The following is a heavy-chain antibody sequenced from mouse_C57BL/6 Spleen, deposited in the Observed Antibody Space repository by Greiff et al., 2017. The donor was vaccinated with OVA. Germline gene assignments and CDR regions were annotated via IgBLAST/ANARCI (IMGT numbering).Heavy chain of an antibody. V-gene: IGHV3-6*01. CDR2: ISYYGSN. Sequence: EVQLQESGPGLVKPSQSLSLTCSVTGYSITRGYYWNWIRQFPGNKLEWMGYISYYGSNNYNPSLKNRISITRDTSKNQFFLKLNSVTTEDTATYYCASYYSYALIDYWGQGTTLTVSS. CDR3: ASYYSYALIDY. D-gene: IGHD2-12*01. J-gene: IGHJ2*01. CDR1: GYSITRGYY.